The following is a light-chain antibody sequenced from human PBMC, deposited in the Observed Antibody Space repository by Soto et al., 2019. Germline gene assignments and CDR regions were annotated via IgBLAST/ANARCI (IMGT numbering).Light chain of an antibody. CDR3: EQYNSYSRT. V-gene: IGKV1-5*01. Sequence: DVQMSLSVSSLSAKVGDRVTITCRASQSICPYLAWYRHKPGKAPKLLIYEASTLERGVPSRFSGSGSGTDFTLTISSLQPEDFATYYCEQYNSYSRTFCQRSMV. CDR2: EAS. J-gene: IGKJ1*01. CDR1: QSICPY.